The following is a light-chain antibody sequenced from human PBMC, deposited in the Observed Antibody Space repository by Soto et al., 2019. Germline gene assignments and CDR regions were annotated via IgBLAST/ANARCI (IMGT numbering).Light chain of an antibody. J-gene: IGKJ2*01. Sequence: EIVLTQSPGTLSLSPGERATLSCRASQSVSSSYLAWYQQKPGEAPRLLLDGASSSATGIPDRFSGSGAGTDFTLTISRLEPEDFAVYYCQQYGSSPPDTFGQGTKLEIK. CDR3: QQYGSSPPDT. V-gene: IGKV3-20*01. CDR2: GAS. CDR1: QSVSSSY.